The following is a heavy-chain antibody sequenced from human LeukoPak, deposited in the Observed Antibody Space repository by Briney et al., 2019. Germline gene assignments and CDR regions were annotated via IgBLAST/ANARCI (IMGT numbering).Heavy chain of an antibody. Sequence: ASVNVSCKASVYTFTVYYMHWVRQAPGQGLEWMGWINPNSGGTNYAQKFQGRVTMTRDTSISTAYMELSRLRSDDTAVYYCARIHSPYYDSSGYYYLQHWGQGTLVTVSS. D-gene: IGHD3-22*01. CDR2: INPNSGGT. CDR1: VYTFTVYY. J-gene: IGHJ1*01. CDR3: ARIHSPYYDSSGYYYLQH. V-gene: IGHV1-2*02.